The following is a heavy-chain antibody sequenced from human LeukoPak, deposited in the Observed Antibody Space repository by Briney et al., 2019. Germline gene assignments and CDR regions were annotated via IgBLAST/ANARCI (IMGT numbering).Heavy chain of an antibody. CDR3: ARDRSDSGDY. J-gene: IGHJ4*02. CDR1: GYTFTSYY. Sequence: AAVKVSCKASGYTFTSYYMHWVRQAPGQGLEWMGIINPSGGSTSYAQKFQGRVTMTRDTSTSTVYMELRSLRSEDTAVYFCARDRSDSGDYWGQGTLVTVSS. CDR2: INPSGGST. V-gene: IGHV1-46*01. D-gene: IGHD1-26*01.